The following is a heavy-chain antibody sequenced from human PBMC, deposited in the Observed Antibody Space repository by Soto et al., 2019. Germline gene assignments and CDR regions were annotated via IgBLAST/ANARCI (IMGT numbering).Heavy chain of an antibody. D-gene: IGHD7-27*01. Sequence: GGSLRLSCAASGFTFSSYGMNWVRQAPGKGLEWVAVISYDENNKYYADSVKGRFTIPRDNSKNTLYLQMNSLRAEDTAVYYCAKVLTGDLDYWGQGTLVTVSS. CDR2: ISYDENNK. J-gene: IGHJ4*02. CDR1: GFTFSSYG. V-gene: IGHV3-30*18. CDR3: AKVLTGDLDY.